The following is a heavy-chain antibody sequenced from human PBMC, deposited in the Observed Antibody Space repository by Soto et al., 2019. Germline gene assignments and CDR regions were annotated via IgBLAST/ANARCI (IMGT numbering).Heavy chain of an antibody. CDR2: ISSSSSYI. V-gene: IGHV3-21*01. Sequence: GGSLRLSCAASGFTFDDYAMHWVRQAPGKGLEWVSSISSSSSYIYYADSVKGRFTISRDNAKNSLYLQMNSLRAEDTAVYYCAREYSGYDSTTTVTTPSVIYWGQGTLVTVSS. CDR1: GFTFDDYA. D-gene: IGHD5-12*01. J-gene: IGHJ4*02. CDR3: AREYSGYDSTTTVTTPSVIY.